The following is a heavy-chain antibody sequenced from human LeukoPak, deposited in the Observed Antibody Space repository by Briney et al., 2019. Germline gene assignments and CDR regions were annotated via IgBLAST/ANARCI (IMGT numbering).Heavy chain of an antibody. J-gene: IGHJ6*03. CDR1: GYSFTSYW. CDR2: IYPGDSDT. CDR3: ARPALYCSSTVCPPYMDV. V-gene: IGHV5-51*01. Sequence: GESLKISCKGSGYSFTSYWVGWVRQMPGKGLEWMGIIYPGDSDTRYSPSFQGQVTISADKSISTAYLQWSSLKASDTATYYCARPALYCSSTVCPPYMDVWGKGTTVAVSS. D-gene: IGHD2-2*01.